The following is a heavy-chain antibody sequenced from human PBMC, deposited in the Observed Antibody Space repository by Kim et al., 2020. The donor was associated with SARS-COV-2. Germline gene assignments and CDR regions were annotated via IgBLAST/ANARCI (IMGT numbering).Heavy chain of an antibody. CDR3: AGVKVGRVSYLTTVNNWFDS. Sequence: SETLSLTCAVYGGSFSGYYWSWIRQPPGKGLEWIGEINHSGSTNYNPSLKSRVTISVDTSKNQFTLKLSSVTAADTAVYYCAGVKVGRVSYLTTVNNWFDSWGQGTLVTVSS. V-gene: IGHV4-34*01. CDR1: GGSFSGYY. CDR2: INHSGST. J-gene: IGHJ5*01. D-gene: IGHD4-17*01.